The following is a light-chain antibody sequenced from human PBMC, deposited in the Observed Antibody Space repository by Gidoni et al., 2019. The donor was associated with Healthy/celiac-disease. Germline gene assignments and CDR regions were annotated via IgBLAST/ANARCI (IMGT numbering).Light chain of an antibody. V-gene: IGKV3-11*01. CDR2: DAS. Sequence: EIVLTQSPATLSLSPGERATLSCRASQSVSSYLAWYQQKPGQAPRLLIYDASNSGSGTDFTLTISSLEPEDFAVYYCQQRSNWPWTFGQXTKVEIK. CDR3: QQRSNWPWT. J-gene: IGKJ1*01. CDR1: QSVSSY.